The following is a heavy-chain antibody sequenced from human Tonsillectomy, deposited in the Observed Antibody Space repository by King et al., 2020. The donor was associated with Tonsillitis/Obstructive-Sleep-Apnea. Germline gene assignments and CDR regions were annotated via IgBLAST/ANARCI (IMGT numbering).Heavy chain of an antibody. D-gene: IGHD3-10*01. CDR1: GYTFIGYS. Sequence: VQLVESGAEVKKPGASVKVSCQASGYTFIGYSIHWVRQAPGQGLEWVGRMCPSRGDTKFAQKFQGRFTLTRDTSITTAFLELNNLTSDDTALYFCARDPTGQSQMQILNPWGQGTLVTVSS. CDR3: ARDPTGQSQMQILNP. J-gene: IGHJ5*02. V-gene: IGHV1-2*06. CDR2: MCPSRGDT.